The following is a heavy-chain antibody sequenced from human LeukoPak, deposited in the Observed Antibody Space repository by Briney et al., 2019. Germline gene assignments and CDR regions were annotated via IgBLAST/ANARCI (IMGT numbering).Heavy chain of an antibody. J-gene: IGHJ4*02. CDR1: GFTVSSNY. V-gene: IGHV3-66*01. CDR2: IYSGGST. CDR3: AREESSYYDSSGYWVDY. Sequence: GGSLRLSCAASGFTVSSNYMSWVRQAPGKGLEWVSVIYSGGSTYYADSVKGRFTIPRDNSKNTLYLQMNSLRAEDTAVYYCAREESSYYDSSGYWVDYWGQGTLVTVSS. D-gene: IGHD3-22*01.